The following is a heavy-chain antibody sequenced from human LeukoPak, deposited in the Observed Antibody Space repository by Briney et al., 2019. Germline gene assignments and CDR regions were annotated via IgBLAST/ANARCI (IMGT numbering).Heavy chain of an antibody. J-gene: IGHJ4*02. CDR2: IYYSGST. Sequence: SETLSLTCTVSGGSISSSSYYWGWIRQPPGKGLEWIGSIYYSGSTYYNPSLKSRVTISVDTSKNQFSLKLSSVTAADTAVYYCARDVGYSSSWYYFDYWGQGTLVTVSS. V-gene: IGHV4-39*07. CDR3: ARDVGYSSSWYYFDY. CDR1: GGSISSSSYY. D-gene: IGHD6-13*01.